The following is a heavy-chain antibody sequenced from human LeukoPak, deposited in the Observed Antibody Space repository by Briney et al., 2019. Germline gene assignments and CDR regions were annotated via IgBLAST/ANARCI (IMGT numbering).Heavy chain of an antibody. J-gene: IGHJ3*01. CDR3: AKDHPHSAYPGVQTGLFDF. V-gene: IGHV3-33*06. D-gene: IGHD3-9*01. CDR1: GSTFSKFG. CDR2: IWYDGSNE. Sequence: PGGSLRLSCAASGSTFSKFGMHWVRQAPGKGLQWVAVIWYDGSNEYYADSVKGRFTVSRDNSKNTVFLQMNSLRVEDTAMYHCAKDHPHSAYPGVQTGLFDFWGQGAMVTVSS.